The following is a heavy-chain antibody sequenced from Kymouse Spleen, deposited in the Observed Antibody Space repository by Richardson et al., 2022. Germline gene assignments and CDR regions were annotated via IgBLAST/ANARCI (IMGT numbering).Heavy chain of an antibody. V-gene: IGHV4-59*01. CDR3: AREYDILTGYAFDI. CDR1: GGSISSYY. D-gene: IGHD3-9*01. J-gene: IGHJ3*02. Sequence: QVQLQESGPGLVKPSETLSLTCTVSGGSISSYYWSWIRQPPGKGLEWIGYIYYSGSTNYNPSLKSRVTISVDTSKNQFSLKLSSVTAADTAVYYCAREYDILTGYAFDIWGQGTMVTVSS. CDR2: IYYSGST.